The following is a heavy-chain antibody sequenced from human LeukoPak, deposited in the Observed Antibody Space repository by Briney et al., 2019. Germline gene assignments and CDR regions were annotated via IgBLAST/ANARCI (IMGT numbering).Heavy chain of an antibody. CDR1: GFTVSSNY. V-gene: IGHV3-53*01. J-gene: IGHJ4*02. Sequence: SGGSLRLSCAASGFTVSSNYMSWVRQAPGKGLEWVSVIYSGGSTYYADSVKGRFTISRDNSKNTLYLQMNSLRAEDTAVYYCARLSYGSGSTHFDYWGQGTLVTVSS. D-gene: IGHD3-10*01. CDR3: ARLSYGSGSTHFDY. CDR2: IYSGGST.